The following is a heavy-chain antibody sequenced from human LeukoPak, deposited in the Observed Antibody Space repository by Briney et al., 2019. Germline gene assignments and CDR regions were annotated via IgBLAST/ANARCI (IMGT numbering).Heavy chain of an antibody. V-gene: IGHV4-34*01. D-gene: IGHD3-3*01. Sequence: SETLSLTCAVYGGSFSGYYWSWIRQPPGKGLEWIGEINHSGSTNYNPSLKSRVTISVDTSKNQFSLKLSSVTAADTAMYYCARGLDFWSGYHFDYWGQGTLVTVSS. CDR1: GGSFSGYY. CDR3: ARGLDFWSGYHFDY. J-gene: IGHJ4*02. CDR2: INHSGST.